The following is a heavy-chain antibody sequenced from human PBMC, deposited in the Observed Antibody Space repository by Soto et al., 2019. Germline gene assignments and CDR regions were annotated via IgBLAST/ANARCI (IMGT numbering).Heavy chain of an antibody. CDR2: IIPIFGTA. Sequence: GASVKVSCKASGGTFSSYAISWVRQAPGQGLEWMGGIIPIFGTANYAQKFQGRVTITADESTSTAYMELSSLRSEDTAVYYCARGYRSSTSCYGRNYYYYYGMDVWGQGTTVTVSS. CDR3: ARGYRSSTSCYGRNYYYYYGMDV. CDR1: GGTFSSYA. D-gene: IGHD2-2*01. V-gene: IGHV1-69*13. J-gene: IGHJ6*02.